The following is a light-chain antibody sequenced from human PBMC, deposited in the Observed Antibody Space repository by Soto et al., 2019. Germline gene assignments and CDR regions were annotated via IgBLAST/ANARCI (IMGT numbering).Light chain of an antibody. CDR3: SSYGGNAKL. V-gene: IGLV2-8*01. CDR2: EVT. CDR1: STNIGAYNY. J-gene: IGLJ2*01. Sequence: QSALTQPPSASASLGQSVTFSCTGASTNIGAYNYVSWYQQHPGKAPKLIIFEVTKRPSGVPDRFSGSKSGNTASLTVSGLQAEDEADYYCSSYGGNAKLFGGGTQLTVL.